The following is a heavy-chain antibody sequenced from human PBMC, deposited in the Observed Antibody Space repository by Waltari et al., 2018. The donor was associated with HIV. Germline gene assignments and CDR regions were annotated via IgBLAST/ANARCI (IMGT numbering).Heavy chain of an antibody. D-gene: IGHD5-18*01. Sequence: QVQLQESGPGLVKPSQTLSLTCTVSGGSISSGNYYWNWIRQPAGKGLGWIGRTYTSGSTNHHPSLTSRVTISVATSKNQFSLKLSSVTAADTAVYYCAREDTAMVYYFDCWGQGTLVTVSS. J-gene: IGHJ4*02. CDR1: GGSISSGNYY. CDR3: AREDTAMVYYFDC. V-gene: IGHV4-61*02. CDR2: TYTSGST.